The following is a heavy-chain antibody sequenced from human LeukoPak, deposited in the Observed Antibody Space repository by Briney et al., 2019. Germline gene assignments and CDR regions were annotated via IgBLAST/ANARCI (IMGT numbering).Heavy chain of an antibody. CDR2: ISSSSSYI. V-gene: IGHV3-21*01. J-gene: IGHJ4*02. CDR1: GFTFSSYS. CDR3: ARDHSTIFGVVTLDY. Sequence: GGSLRLSRAAPGFTFSSYSMNWVRQAPGKGLEWVSSISSSSSYIYYADSVKGRFTISRDNAKNSLYLQMNSLRAEDTAVYYCARDHSTIFGVVTLDYWGQGTLVTVSS. D-gene: IGHD3-3*01.